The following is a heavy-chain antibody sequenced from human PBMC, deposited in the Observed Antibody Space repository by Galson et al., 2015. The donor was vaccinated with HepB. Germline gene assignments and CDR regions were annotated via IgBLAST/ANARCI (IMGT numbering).Heavy chain of an antibody. CDR1: GFSFSSYT. CDR3: ARVIAVAGLLYQFDS. V-gene: IGHV3-21*06. CDR2: ISTSGSFI. D-gene: IGHD6-13*01. Sequence: SLRLSCAASGFSFSSYTMNWVRQAPGQGLEWVSSISTSGSFIFYTDSLEGRFSVSRDNVNSSLYLQMNSLRAEDTAVYYCARVIAVAGLLYQFDSWGQGTLVTVSS. J-gene: IGHJ4*02.